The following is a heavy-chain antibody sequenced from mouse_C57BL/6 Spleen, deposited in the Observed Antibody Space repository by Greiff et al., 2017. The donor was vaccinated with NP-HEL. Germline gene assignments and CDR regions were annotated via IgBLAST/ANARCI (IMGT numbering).Heavy chain of an antibody. Sequence: VQLVESGPGLVAPSQRLSITCTVSGFSLTSYAISWVRQPPGKGLEWLGVLWTGGGTNYNSALKCRLSISKDNSKSQVFLKMNSLQTDDTARYYCARDPGGYFDYWGQGTTLTVSS. CDR2: LWTGGGT. CDR1: GFSLTSYA. J-gene: IGHJ2*01. CDR3: ARDPGGYFDY. V-gene: IGHV2-9-1*01.